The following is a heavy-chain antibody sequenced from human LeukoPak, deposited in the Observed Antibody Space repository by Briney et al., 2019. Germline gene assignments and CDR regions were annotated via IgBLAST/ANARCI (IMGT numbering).Heavy chain of an antibody. V-gene: IGHV1-2*02. D-gene: IGHD2-15*01. J-gene: IGHJ4*02. CDR3: ARDYRPTDCSGGDCPYYYFDY. CDR1: GYTFTYYY. CDR2: LNPTTGGT. Sequence: GASVKVSCKASGYTFTYYYVHWMRQAPGQGLEWMGWLNPTTGGTYYAQKFQGRVTMTGDTSISTIYMDLRRLTSDDTAVYYCARDYRPTDCSGGDCPYYYFDYWGQGTRVTVSS.